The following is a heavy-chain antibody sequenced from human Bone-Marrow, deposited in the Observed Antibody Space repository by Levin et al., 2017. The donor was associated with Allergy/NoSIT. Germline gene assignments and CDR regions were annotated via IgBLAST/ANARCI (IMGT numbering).Heavy chain of an antibody. CDR1: GFTFSNAW. CDR3: TTHFPSSWYRLDY. Sequence: GGSLRLSCAASGFTFSNAWMSWVRQAPGKGLEWVGRIKSKTDGGTTDYAAPVKGRFTISRDDSKNTLYLQMNSLKTEDTAVYYCTTHFPSSWYRLDYWGQGTLVTVSS. D-gene: IGHD6-13*01. J-gene: IGHJ4*02. CDR2: IKSKTDGGTT. V-gene: IGHV3-15*01.